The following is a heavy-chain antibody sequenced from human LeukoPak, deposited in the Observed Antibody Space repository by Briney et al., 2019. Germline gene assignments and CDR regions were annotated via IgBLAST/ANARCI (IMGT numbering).Heavy chain of an antibody. Sequence: ASVKVSCKGSGYTFSSYGISWVRQAPGQGLEWMGWIGTYNGNTNYAQKLQGRVTMTTDTSTSTAYMELRSLRSDDTAVYYCARVDEDGFDYWGQGTLVTVSS. V-gene: IGHV1-18*01. CDR2: IGTYNGNT. J-gene: IGHJ4*02. CDR1: GYTFSSYG. CDR3: ARVDEDGFDY.